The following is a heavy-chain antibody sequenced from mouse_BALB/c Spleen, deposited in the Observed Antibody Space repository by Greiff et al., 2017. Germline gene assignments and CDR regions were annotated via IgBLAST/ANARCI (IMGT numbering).Heavy chain of an antibody. J-gene: IGHJ3*01. V-gene: IGHV3-8*02. CDR2: ISYSGST. CDR3: ARWGLDYRYDVWFAY. CDR1: GDSITSGY. D-gene: IGHD2-14*01. Sequence: EVKLVESGPSLVKPSQTLSLTCSVTGDSITSGYWNWIRKFPGNKLEYMGYISYSGSTYYNPSLKSRISITRDTSKNQYYLQLNSVTTEDTATYYCARWGLDYRYDVWFAYWGQGTLVTVSA.